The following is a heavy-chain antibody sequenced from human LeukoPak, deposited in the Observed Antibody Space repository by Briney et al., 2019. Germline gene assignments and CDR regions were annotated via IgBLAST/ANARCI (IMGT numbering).Heavy chain of an antibody. CDR3: ARFPRGQGDY. CDR1: GFTFSSYA. D-gene: IGHD3-10*01. V-gene: IGHV3-30-3*01. CDR2: ISYDGSNK. J-gene: IGHJ4*02. Sequence: TGGSLRLSCAASGFTFSSYAMHWVRQAPGKGLEWVAVISYDGSNKYYADSVKGRFTISRDNSKNTLYLQMNSLRAEDTAVYYCARFPRGQGDYWGQGTLVTVSS.